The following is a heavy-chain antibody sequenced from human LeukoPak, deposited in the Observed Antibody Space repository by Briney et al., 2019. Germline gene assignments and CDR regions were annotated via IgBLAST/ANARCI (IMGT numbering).Heavy chain of an antibody. D-gene: IGHD3-16*01. CDR3: AYSSLPWGY. J-gene: IGHJ4*02. V-gene: IGHV3-23*01. CDR2: ISGSGGST. Sequence: GGSLRLSCAASGFTFSSYAISWVRQAPGKGLEWVSAISGSGGSTYYADSVKDRFTISRDNSKNTLYLQMNSLRAEDTAVYYCAYSSLPWGYWGQGTLVTVSS. CDR1: GFTFSSYA.